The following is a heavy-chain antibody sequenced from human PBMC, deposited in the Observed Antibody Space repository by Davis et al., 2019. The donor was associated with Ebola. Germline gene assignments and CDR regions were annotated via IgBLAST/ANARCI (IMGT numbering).Heavy chain of an antibody. CDR1: GFTFSSYA. J-gene: IGHJ3*02. CDR2: LSGGSGTT. V-gene: IGHV3-23*01. Sequence: GESLKISCAASGFTFSSYAMHWVRQAPGKGLEWVSALSGGSGTTHYADSVKGRFTISRDNSKNMLYLQMNSLRPEDTAVYYCAKPSSFSSGYFDAFDKWGHGTLVTVSS. D-gene: IGHD3-22*01. CDR3: AKPSSFSSGYFDAFDK.